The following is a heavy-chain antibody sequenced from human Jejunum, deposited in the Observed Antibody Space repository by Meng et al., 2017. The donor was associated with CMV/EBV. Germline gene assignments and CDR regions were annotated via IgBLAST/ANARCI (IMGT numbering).Heavy chain of an antibody. V-gene: IGHV4-59*11. J-gene: IGHJ4*02. CDR3: ARWSGSESYPSADY. D-gene: IGHD3-10*01. CDR2: VSYSGST. Sequence: VSRGSINYQSWSWIRQSARKGLEWIGSVSYSGSTNYNPSLKSRVSISMDTSENQFSLKVTSVTAGDTAVYYCARWSGSESYPSADYWGQGTLVTVSS. CDR1: RGSINYQS.